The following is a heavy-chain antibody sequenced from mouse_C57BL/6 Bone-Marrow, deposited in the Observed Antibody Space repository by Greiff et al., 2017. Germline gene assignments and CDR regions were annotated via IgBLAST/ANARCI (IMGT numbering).Heavy chain of an antibody. Sequence: QVQLQQSGAELVRPGASVTLSCKASGYTFTDYEMHWVKQTPVHGLEWIGAIDPETGGTAYNQKFKGKAILTADKSSSTAYLELRSLTSEDSAVYYCTRRIYYYGSSRDYWGQGTTLTVSS. J-gene: IGHJ2*01. CDR3: TRRIYYYGSSRDY. D-gene: IGHD1-1*01. CDR1: GYTFTDYE. CDR2: IDPETGGT. V-gene: IGHV1-15*01.